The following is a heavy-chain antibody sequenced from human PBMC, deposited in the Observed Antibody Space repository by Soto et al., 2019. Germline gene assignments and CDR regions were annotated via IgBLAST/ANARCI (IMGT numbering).Heavy chain of an antibody. Sequence: QVQLVQSGPEVKKPGSSVKVSCTASGGTFNSYTLNWVRQAPGQRPEWVGRVNPIVGMSASASKFQGRVTLTADKSTNRAYMDLTGLKSEDTAVYYCATSYGSVSTHFDSWGQGTLVTVAS. J-gene: IGHJ4*02. CDR2: VNPIVGMS. V-gene: IGHV1-69*02. D-gene: IGHD3-10*01. CDR1: GGTFNSYT. CDR3: ATSYGSVSTHFDS.